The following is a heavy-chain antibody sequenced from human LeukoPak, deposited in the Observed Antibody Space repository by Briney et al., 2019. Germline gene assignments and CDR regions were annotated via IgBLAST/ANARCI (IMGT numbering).Heavy chain of an antibody. Sequence: GGSLRLSCAASGFTFSSYAMSWVRQAPGKGRVWGSSISGSGSNTYYADSVKGRFTISRDNSKNTLYLQVKPLRVEDTAAYFCAKDLGHCTNGACSKDCYFGLWGRGSLVTVSS. CDR1: GFTFSSYA. CDR3: AKDLGHCTNGACSKDCYFGL. J-gene: IGHJ2*01. D-gene: IGHD2-8*01. V-gene: IGHV3-23*01. CDR2: ISGSGSNT.